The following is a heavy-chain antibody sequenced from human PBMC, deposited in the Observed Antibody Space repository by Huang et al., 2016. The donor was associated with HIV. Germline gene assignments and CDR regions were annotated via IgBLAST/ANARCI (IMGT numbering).Heavy chain of an antibody. D-gene: IGHD3-9*01. CDR2: IKQDGSEK. CDR1: GFNFSAYW. J-gene: IGHJ6*02. CDR3: ARGGIYYDVLTGRHYYYNGLDV. Sequence: EVHLVESGGDLVQPGGSLRLSCVASGFNFSAYWMSWVRQAPGKGLEWVANIKQDGSEKNYVVSVKGRFTISRDNAKNSVYLQLTSLRAEDTAVYYCARGGIYYDVLTGRHYYYNGLDVWGQGTTVTVSS. V-gene: IGHV3-7*01.